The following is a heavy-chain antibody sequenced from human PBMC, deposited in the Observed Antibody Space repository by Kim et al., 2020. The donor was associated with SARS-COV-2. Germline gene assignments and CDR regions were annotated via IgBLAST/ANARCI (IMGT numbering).Heavy chain of an antibody. CDR3: AREGYCSSTSRYSEHYYYYYGMDV. CDR2: ISAYNGNT. D-gene: IGHD2-2*01. CDR1: GYTFASYG. Sequence: ASVKVSCKASGYTFASYGISWVRQAPGQGLEWMGWISAYNGNTNYAQKLQGRVTMTTDTSTSTAYMELRSLRSDDTAVYYCAREGYCSSTSRYSEHYYYYYGMDVWGQGTTVTVSS. J-gene: IGHJ6*02. V-gene: IGHV1-18*01.